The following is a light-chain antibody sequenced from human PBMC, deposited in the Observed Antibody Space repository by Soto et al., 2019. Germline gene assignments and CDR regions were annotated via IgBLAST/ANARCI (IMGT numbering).Light chain of an antibody. CDR1: QTVSTY. V-gene: IGKV1-39*01. J-gene: IGKJ1*01. Sequence: DTQMTQSPSSLSASEGGRISITSRASQTVSTYLYCYQQKQAKAHTLLISATSTLHSGVPSRFSGSVSGKALTLTITRRQPEDVATSQCPQTYTTPQTVGQGNKVDIK. CDR2: ATS. CDR3: PQTYTTPQT.